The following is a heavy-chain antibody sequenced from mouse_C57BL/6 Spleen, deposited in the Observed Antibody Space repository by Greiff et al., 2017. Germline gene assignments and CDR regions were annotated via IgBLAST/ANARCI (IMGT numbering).Heavy chain of an antibody. D-gene: IGHD2-1*01. CDR1: GFAFSNSC. V-gene: IGHV1-82*01. CDR3: ARGDYGNYYDFAY. CDR2: IYPADGDT. Sequence: VQLQQSVPELVTPGASVKISCTASGFAFSNSCMNWVKQRPGKGLEWIGRIYPADGDTKYTRKFKGKATVTADTSSNTAYMQLSRLTSEDSAVYYCARGDYGNYYDFAYWGQGTLVTVSA. J-gene: IGHJ3*01.